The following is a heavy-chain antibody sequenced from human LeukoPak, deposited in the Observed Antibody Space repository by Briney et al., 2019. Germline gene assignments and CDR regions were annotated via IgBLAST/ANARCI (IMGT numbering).Heavy chain of an antibody. V-gene: IGHV4-34*01. CDR3: ARGVNIVVVPAAHYYYGMDV. CDR1: GGSFSGYY. Sequence: MALETLSLTCAVYGGSFSGYYWSWIRQPPGKGLEWIGEINHSGSTNYNPSLKSRVTISVDTSKNQFSLKLSSVTAADTAVYYCARGVNIVVVPAAHYYYGMDVWGQGTTVTVSS. D-gene: IGHD2-2*01. J-gene: IGHJ6*02. CDR2: INHSGST.